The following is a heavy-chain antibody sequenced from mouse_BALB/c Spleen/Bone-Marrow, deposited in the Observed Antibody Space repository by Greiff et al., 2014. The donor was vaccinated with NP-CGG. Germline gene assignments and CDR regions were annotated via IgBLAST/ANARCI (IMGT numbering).Heavy chain of an antibody. CDR2: IDPANGNT. CDR3: AIYYGNYYTMDY. D-gene: IGHD2-1*01. CDR1: GFNIKDTY. V-gene: IGHV14-3*02. J-gene: IGHJ4*01. Sequence: VQLQQSGAELVKPGASVKLSCTASGFNIKDTYMHWVKQRPEQGLEWIGRIDPANGNTKYDPKFQGKATITADTSSNTAYLQLSSLTSEDTAVYYCAIYYGNYYTMDYWGQGTSVTVSS.